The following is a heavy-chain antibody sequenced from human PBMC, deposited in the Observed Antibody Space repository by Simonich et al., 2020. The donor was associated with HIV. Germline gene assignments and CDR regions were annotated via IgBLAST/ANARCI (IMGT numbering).Heavy chain of an antibody. CDR1: GFTFSSYS. CDR3: ARDGRKGSSTSCSDY. Sequence: EVQLVESGGGLVKPGGSLRLSCAASGFTFSSYSMNWVRQAPGKGLEWVSSISSSSSYIYYADAVKGRVTISRDNAKNSLYLQMNSLRAEDTAVYYCARDGRKGSSTSCSDYWGQGTLDTVSS. J-gene: IGHJ4*02. V-gene: IGHV3-21*01. D-gene: IGHD2-2*01. CDR2: ISSSSSYI.